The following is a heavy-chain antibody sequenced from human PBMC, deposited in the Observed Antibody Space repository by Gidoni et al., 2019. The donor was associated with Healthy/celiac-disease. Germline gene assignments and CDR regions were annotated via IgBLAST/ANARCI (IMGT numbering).Heavy chain of an antibody. V-gene: IGHV4-31*01. CDR3: ARALRAAAGTRAFDY. CDR1: GGSISSGGYY. CDR2: IYYSGST. D-gene: IGHD6-13*01. Sequence: QVQLQESGPGLVKPSQTLSLNCTVSGGSISSGGYYWSWIRQHPGKGLEWIGYIYYSGSTYYNPSLKILFTISVDTSKNQFSLKLSSVTAADTAVYYCARALRAAAGTRAFDYWGQGTLVTVSS. J-gene: IGHJ4*02.